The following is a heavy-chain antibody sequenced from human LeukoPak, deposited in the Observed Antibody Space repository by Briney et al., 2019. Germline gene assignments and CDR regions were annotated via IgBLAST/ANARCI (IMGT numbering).Heavy chain of an antibody. D-gene: IGHD5-18*01. V-gene: IGHV4-30-4*08. J-gene: IGHJ5*02. CDR2: IYYSGST. CDR1: GGSISSGDYY. CDR3: ARGGYSYGSSPWFDP. Sequence: SQTLSLTCTVSGGSISSGDYYWSWIRQPPGKGLEWIGYIYYSGSTYYNPSLKSRVTISVDTSKNQFSLKLSSVTAADTAVYYCARGGYSYGSSPWFDPWGQGTLVTVSS.